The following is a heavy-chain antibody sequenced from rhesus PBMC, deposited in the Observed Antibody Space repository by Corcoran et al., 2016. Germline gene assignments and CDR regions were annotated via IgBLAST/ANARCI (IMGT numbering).Heavy chain of an antibody. CDR1: GFTSGNSD. D-gene: IGHD1-44*02. J-gene: IGHJ3*01. Sequence: EVQLVESGGGLVQPGGSLRLSCAAPGFTSGNSDLIWIRQDPGKGLEWVSYISSGVSIYYSDSVKGRFTISRDNAKNTLYMQMSSLRVEDTAVYYCAKTEREAFDFWGQGLRVTVSS. CDR3: AKTEREAFDF. V-gene: IGHV3S43*01. CDR2: ISSGVSI.